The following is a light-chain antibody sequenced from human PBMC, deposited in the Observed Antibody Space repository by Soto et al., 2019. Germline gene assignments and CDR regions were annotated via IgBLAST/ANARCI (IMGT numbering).Light chain of an antibody. Sequence: EIVLTQSPATLSLSPGERATLSCRASQSVDSYLAWYQQKPGQAPRLLIYDASNRATGIPARFSGSGSGTDFSLTISSLEPEDFALYYSHQRRYWPPATFGQGTKLEIK. V-gene: IGKV3-11*01. J-gene: IGKJ2*01. CDR3: HQRRYWPPAT. CDR2: DAS. CDR1: QSVDSY.